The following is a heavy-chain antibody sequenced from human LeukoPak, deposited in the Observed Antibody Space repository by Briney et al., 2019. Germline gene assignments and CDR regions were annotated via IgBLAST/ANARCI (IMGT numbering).Heavy chain of an antibody. CDR2: INWNGGST. D-gene: IGHD3-22*01. Sequence: GSLRLSCAASGFTFDDYGMSWVRQAPGKGLEWVSGINWNGGSTGYADSVKGRFTISRDNAKNSLYLQMNSLRAEDTALYFCASLPGYYDSSGYYPWGQGTLVTVSS. CDR3: ASLPGYYDSSGYYP. CDR1: GFTFDDYG. V-gene: IGHV3-20*04. J-gene: IGHJ5*02.